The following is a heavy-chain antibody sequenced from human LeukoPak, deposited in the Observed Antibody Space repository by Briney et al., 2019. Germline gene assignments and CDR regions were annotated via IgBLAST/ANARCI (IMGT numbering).Heavy chain of an antibody. CDR3: ARDRGWRSSGYYLYHFDY. Sequence: GGSLRLSCVASGFTFTDYFMSWVRQAPGKGLEWVASIKHNGGEKYYVDSVKGRFTISRDHAKNSLYLEMSSLRVEDTAVYYCARDRGWRSSGYYLYHFDYWGQGILVTFAS. V-gene: IGHV3-7*01. CDR1: GFTFTDYF. CDR2: IKHNGGEK. J-gene: IGHJ4*02. D-gene: IGHD3-22*01.